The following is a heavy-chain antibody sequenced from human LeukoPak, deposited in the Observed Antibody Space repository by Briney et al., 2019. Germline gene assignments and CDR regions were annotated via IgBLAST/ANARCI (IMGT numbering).Heavy chain of an antibody. Sequence: GGSLRLSCGASGLIFWNYGMHWVRQAPGKGLEWVAAIYNDGADKYYVDSVKGRFTISRDNSKNSLSLQMNSLRAEDTAVYYCARGLHTDSFDYWGQGTLVTVSS. CDR1: GLIFWNYG. V-gene: IGHV3-33*01. CDR3: ARGLHTDSFDY. J-gene: IGHJ4*02. D-gene: IGHD2-2*02. CDR2: IYNDGADK.